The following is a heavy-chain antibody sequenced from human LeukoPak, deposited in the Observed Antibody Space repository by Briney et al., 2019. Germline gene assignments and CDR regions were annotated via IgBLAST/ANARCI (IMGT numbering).Heavy chain of an antibody. J-gene: IGHJ3*02. CDR2: IKSKTDGGTT. V-gene: IGHV3-15*01. Sequence: PGGSLRLSCAASGFTFSNAWMSWVRQAPGKGLEWVGRIKSKTDGGTTDYAVPVKGRFTISRDDSKNTLYLQMNSLKTEDTAVYYCTRDFTMIVVVPDAFDIWGQGTMVTVSS. D-gene: IGHD3-22*01. CDR1: GFTFSNAW. CDR3: TRDFTMIVVVPDAFDI.